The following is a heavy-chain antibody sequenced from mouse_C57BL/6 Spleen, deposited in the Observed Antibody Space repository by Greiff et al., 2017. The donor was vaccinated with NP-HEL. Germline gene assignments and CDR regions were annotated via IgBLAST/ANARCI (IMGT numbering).Heavy chain of an antibody. Sequence: EVHLVESGGGLVKPGGSLKLSCAASGFTFSDYGMHWVRQAPEQGLEWVAYISSSSSTIYYADTVKGRFTISRDNAKNTLFLQMTRLRSEDTAMYYCARGWLLPYCDFDVWGTGTTVTVSS. CDR2: ISSSSSTI. D-gene: IGHD2-3*01. CDR1: GFTFSDYG. J-gene: IGHJ1*03. CDR3: ARGWLLPYCDFDV. V-gene: IGHV5-17*01.